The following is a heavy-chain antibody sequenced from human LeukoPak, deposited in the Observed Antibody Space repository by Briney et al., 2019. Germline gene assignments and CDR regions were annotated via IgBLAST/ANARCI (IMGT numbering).Heavy chain of an antibody. D-gene: IGHD3-22*01. V-gene: IGHV3-23*01. Sequence: GGSLRLSCAASNTYSMNWVRQAPGKGLEWVSSISGTSGSTYYADSVKGRFTISRDNSNNTLYLQMNSLRAEDTAVYYCAKAGGSGCYFFDYWGQGTLVTVSS. J-gene: IGHJ4*02. CDR3: AKAGGSGCYFFDY. CDR1: NTYS. CDR2: ISGTSGST.